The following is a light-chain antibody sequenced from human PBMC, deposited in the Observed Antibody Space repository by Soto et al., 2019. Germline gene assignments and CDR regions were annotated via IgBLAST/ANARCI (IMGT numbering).Light chain of an antibody. CDR3: TSFTTTSIWV. J-gene: IGLJ3*02. V-gene: IGLV2-14*01. CDR1: RSDIGIYNY. Sequence: QSALTQPASVSGSPGQSITISCTGTRSDIGIYNYVSWYQQHPGKAPKLMICEVSNRPSGVSSRFSGSKSGNTASLTISGLRAEDEADYYCTSFTTTSIWVFGGGTKVTVL. CDR2: EVS.